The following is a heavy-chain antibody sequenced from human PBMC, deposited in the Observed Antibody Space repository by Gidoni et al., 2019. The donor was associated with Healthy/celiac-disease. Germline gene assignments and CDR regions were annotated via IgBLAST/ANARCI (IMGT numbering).Heavy chain of an antibody. CDR2: ISWDGGST. D-gene: IGHD6-19*01. CDR1: GSTLDHYN. V-gene: IGHV3-43*01. J-gene: IGHJ3*02. CDR3: AKDDRSGWYVSGPSGAFDI. Sequence: EVQLVESGGVVVQPGGSLRLSCAASGSTLDHYNLHWFRQAPGKGLEWVSLISWDGGSTYYADSVKGRFTISRDNSKNSLYLQMNSLRTEETALYYCAKDDRSGWYVSGPSGAFDIWGQGTMVTVSS.